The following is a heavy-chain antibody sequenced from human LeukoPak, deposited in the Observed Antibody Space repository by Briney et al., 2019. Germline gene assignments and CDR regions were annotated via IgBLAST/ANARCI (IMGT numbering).Heavy chain of an antibody. D-gene: IGHD3-22*01. CDR3: ARHMWGRSYYDTRGAFDI. V-gene: IGHV4-34*01. CDR2: INHSGST. CDR1: GGSFSGYY. Sequence: PSETLSLTCAVYGGSFSGYYWSWIRQPPGKGLEWIGEINHSGSTNYNPSLKIRVTISVDTSKNQFYLKLSSVTAADTAVYYCARHMWGRSYYDTRGAFDIWGQGTMVTVSS. J-gene: IGHJ3*02.